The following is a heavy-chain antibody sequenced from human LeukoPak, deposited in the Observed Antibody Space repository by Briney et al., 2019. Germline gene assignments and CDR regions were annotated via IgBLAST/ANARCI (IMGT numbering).Heavy chain of an antibody. V-gene: IGHV1-46*01. J-gene: IGHJ4*02. D-gene: IGHD3-3*01. CDR2: INPSGGST. Sequence: ASVKVSCKAYGYTFTSYYMHWVRQAPGQGLEWMGIINPSGGSTSYAQKFQGRVTMTRDTSTSTVYMELSSLRSEDTAVYYCARGPSIFAVVIIVSPFDYWGQGTMVTVSS. CDR3: ARGPSIFAVVIIVSPFDY. CDR1: GYTFTSYY.